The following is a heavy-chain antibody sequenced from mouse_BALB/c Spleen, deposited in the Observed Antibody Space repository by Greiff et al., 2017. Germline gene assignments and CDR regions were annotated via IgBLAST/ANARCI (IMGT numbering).Heavy chain of an antibody. V-gene: IGHV2-4-1*01. CDR3: ARNYYYGYDRVFAY. J-gene: IGHJ3*01. CDR1: GFSLTSYG. Sequence: VKLMESGPGLVQPSQSLSITCTVSGFSLTSYGVHWVRQSPGKGLEWLGVIWSGGSTDYNAAFISRLSISKDNSKSQVFFKMNSLQADDTAIYYCARNYYYGYDRVFAYWGQGTLVTVSA. CDR2: IWSGGST. D-gene: IGHD2-2*01.